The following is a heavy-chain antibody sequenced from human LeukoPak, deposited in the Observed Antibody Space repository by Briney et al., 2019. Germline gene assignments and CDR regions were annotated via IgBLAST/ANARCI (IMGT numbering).Heavy chain of an antibody. V-gene: IGHV4-59*12. CDR3: ARRRYYDSSGYMYYFDY. CDR1: SGSISSYY. Sequence: SSETLSLTCSVSSGSISSYYWSWIRQPPGKGLEWIGYIYYSGRTSYNPSLKSRVTISVDTSKNHFSLKLSSVTAADTAVYYCARRRYYDSSGYMYYFDYWGQGTLVTVSS. J-gene: IGHJ4*02. CDR2: IYYSGRT. D-gene: IGHD3-22*01.